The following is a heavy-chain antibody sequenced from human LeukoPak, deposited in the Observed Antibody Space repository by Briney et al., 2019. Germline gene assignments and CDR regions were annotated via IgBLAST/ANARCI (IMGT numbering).Heavy chain of an antibody. Sequence: GGSLRLSCAASGFTFSNAWMSWVRQAPGKGLEWVGRIKSKTDGGTTDYAAPVKGRFTISRDDSKNTLYLQMNSLKTEDTAVYYCTTVRGYSYGLFWFDPWGQGTLVTVSS. CDR2: IKSKTDGGTT. CDR1: GFTFSNAW. J-gene: IGHJ5*02. V-gene: IGHV3-15*01. D-gene: IGHD5-18*01. CDR3: TTVRGYSYGLFWFDP.